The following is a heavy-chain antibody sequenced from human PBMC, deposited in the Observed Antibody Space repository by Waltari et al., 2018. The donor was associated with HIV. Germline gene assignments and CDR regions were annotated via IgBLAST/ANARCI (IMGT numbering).Heavy chain of an antibody. CDR3: ARDKGASYTYKAEYFQH. Sequence: VPSAREMQPPGASVTVSCQPHGYPSTSHGIRWLRLAPGQGFEWVGWISAYNGNTNYAQKFRGRVTLTTDTSTSTAYMELRGLRHEDTAIYYCARDKGASYTYKAEYFQHWGRGTLVSVSA. D-gene: IGHD1-20*01. J-gene: IGHJ1*01. CDR1: GYPSTSHG. V-gene: IGHV1-18*01. CDR2: ISAYNGNT.